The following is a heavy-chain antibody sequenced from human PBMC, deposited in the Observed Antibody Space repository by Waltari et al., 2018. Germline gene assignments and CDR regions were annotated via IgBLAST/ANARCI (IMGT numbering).Heavy chain of an antibody. D-gene: IGHD2-21*01. V-gene: IGHV4-34*02. Sequence: QVQLQQWGARLLKPSETLSPTCAVSGGSFSGHYWAWIRQAPGKGLAWIGEINHRGNINHNPSLKSRVTISVDTSKSQFSLSLNSVTAADTAVYYCARNSRDGYRLPGIIAYWGQGSLVTVSS. CDR2: INHRGNI. CDR1: GGSFSGHY. J-gene: IGHJ4*02. CDR3: ARNSRDGYRLPGIIAY.